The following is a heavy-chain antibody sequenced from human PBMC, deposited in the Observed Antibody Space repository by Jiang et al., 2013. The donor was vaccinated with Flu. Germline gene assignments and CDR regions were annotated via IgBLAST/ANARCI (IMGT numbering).Heavy chain of an antibody. V-gene: IGHV3-30*18. Sequence: VQLLESGGGVVQPGRSLRLSCAASGFTFGSNGMHWVRQAPGKGLEWVAVISYDGSNKFYADSVEGRFTISSDSSKNTLFLQMNSLRPEDTAVYYCAKRRDGYNFDYLAREPWSPSPQ. D-gene: IGHD5-24*01. J-gene: IGHJ4*02. CDR1: GFTFGSNG. CDR2: ISYDGSNK. CDR3: AKRRDGYNFDY.